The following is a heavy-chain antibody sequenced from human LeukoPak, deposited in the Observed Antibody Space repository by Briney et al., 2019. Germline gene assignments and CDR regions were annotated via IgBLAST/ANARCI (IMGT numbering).Heavy chain of an antibody. CDR3: ARVSPDYGGYFDS. J-gene: IGHJ4*02. V-gene: IGHV3-13*01. CDR1: GFTFSIYD. Sequence: GGSLRLSCAASGFTFSIYDMHWVRQATAKGLEWVSAIRTDGYTYYPGSVKGRFTISRQNAKNSLYLQKSSLRAGDTAGYYCARVSPDYGGYFDSWGKGTLVTVSS. D-gene: IGHD4-23*01. CDR2: IRTDGYT.